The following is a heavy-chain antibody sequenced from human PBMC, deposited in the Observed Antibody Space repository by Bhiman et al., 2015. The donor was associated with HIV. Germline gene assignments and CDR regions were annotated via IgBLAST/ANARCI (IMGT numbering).Heavy chain of an antibody. J-gene: IGHJ4*02. D-gene: IGHD3-16*02. Sequence: EVQLVESGGGLVQPGGSLRLSCAASGFTFSNYAMHWVRQAPGKGLEYISAISSDGGSTYYANSVKGRFTISRDNSKNTLYLQMGSLRAEDMAVYFCARDHDDYVWGSYRYSHGYFDYWARDPWSPSPQ. CDR1: GFTFSNYA. CDR2: ISSDGGST. CDR3: ARDHDDYVWGSYRYSHGYFDY. V-gene: IGHV3-64*01.